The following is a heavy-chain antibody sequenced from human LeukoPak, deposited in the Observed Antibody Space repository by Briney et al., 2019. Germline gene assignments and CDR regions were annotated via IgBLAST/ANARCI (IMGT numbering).Heavy chain of an antibody. V-gene: IGHV1-69*06. D-gene: IGHD3-22*01. CDR2: IIPIFGTA. CDR3: VKASADYYDSSGYRPSFDY. Sequence: GASVKVSCKASGGTFSSYAISWVRQAPGQGLEWMGGIIPIFGTANYAQKFQGRVTITADKSTSTAYMELSSLRSEDTAVYYCVKASADYYDSSGYRPSFDYWGQGTLVTVSS. J-gene: IGHJ4*02. CDR1: GGTFSSYA.